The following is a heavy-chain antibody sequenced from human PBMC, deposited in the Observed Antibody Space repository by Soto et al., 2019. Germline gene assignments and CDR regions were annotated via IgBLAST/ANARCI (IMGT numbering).Heavy chain of an antibody. CDR1: GYTFTSYG. CDR3: ARLYYYGSGSYYNGYFDY. V-gene: IGHV1-18*01. J-gene: IGHJ4*02. Sequence: QVQLVQSGAAVKKPGASVKVSCKASGYTFTSYGISWVRQAPGQGLEWMGWISAYNGNTNYAQKLQGRVTMTTDTATSTAYMELRSLRSDDTAVYYCARLYYYGSGSYYNGYFDYWGQGTLVTVSS. D-gene: IGHD3-10*01. CDR2: ISAYNGNT.